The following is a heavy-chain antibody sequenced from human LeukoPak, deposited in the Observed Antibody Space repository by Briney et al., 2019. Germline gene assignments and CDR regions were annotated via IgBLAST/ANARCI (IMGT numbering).Heavy chain of an antibody. V-gene: IGHV4-38-2*01. CDR1: GYSISSGYY. J-gene: IGHJ4*02. CDR2: IYHSGST. D-gene: IGHD4-11*01. Sequence: SETLSLTCAVSGYSISSGYYWGWIRQPPGKGLEWIGSIYHSGSTYYNPSLKSRFTISVDTSKNQFSLKLSSVTAADTAVYYCARLDYSNYWGQGTLVTVSS. CDR3: ARLDYSNY.